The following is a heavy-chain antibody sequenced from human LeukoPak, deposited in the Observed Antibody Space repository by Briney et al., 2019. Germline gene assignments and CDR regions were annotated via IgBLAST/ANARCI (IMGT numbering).Heavy chain of an antibody. V-gene: IGHV1-18*01. CDR1: GYTFTSHG. CDR3: ARNAGSFFSALDY. CDR2: VTAYYGNT. J-gene: IGHJ4*02. Sequence: ASVKVSCKASGYTFTSHGISWVRQAPGQGLEWMGWVTAYYGNTNYAQKLQGRVTMTTDTSTSTAYMELRSLRSDDTAVYYCARNAGSFFSALDYWGQGTLVTVSS. D-gene: IGHD1-26*01.